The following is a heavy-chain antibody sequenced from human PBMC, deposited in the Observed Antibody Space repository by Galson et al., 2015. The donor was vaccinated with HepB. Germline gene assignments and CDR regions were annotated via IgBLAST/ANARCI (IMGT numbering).Heavy chain of an antibody. CDR2: ISYDGSNK. J-gene: IGHJ4*02. D-gene: IGHD1-26*01. CDR3: ARDPLMYSGSYFRREAYYFDY. CDR1: GFTFSSYA. Sequence: SLRLSCAASGFTFSSYAMHWVRQAPGKGLEWVAVISYDGSNKYYADSVKGRFTISRDNSKNTLYLQMNSLRAEDTAVYYCARDPLMYSGSYFRREAYYFDYWGQGTLVTVSS. V-gene: IGHV3-30*04.